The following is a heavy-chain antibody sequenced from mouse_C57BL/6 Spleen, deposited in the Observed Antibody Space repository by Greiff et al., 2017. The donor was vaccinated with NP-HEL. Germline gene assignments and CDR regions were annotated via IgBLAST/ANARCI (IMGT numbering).Heavy chain of an antibody. CDR2: ISDGGSYT. CDR3: ARFITTVVEAMDY. J-gene: IGHJ4*01. V-gene: IGHV5-4*01. D-gene: IGHD1-1*01. CDR1: GFTFSSYA. Sequence: EVQLVESGGGLVKPGGSLKLSCAASGFTFSSYAMSWVRQTPEKRLEWVATISDGGSYTYYPDNVKGRFTISRDNAKNNLYLQMSHLKSEDTAMYYCARFITTVVEAMDYWGQGTSVTVSS.